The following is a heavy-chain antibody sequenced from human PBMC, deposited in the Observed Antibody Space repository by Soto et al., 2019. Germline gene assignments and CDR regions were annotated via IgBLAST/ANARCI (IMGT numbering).Heavy chain of an antibody. CDR3: ARSSWLDP. V-gene: IGHV4-34*01. J-gene: IGHJ5*02. CDR2: INHSGST. Sequence: SETLSLTCAVYGGSFSGYYWSWIRQPPGKGLEWIGEINHSGSTNYNPSLKSRVTISVDTSKNQFSLKLSSVTAADTAVYYCARSSWLDPWGQGTLVTVSS. CDR1: GGSFSGYY.